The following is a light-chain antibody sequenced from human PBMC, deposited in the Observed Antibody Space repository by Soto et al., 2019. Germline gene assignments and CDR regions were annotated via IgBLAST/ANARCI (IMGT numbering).Light chain of an antibody. V-gene: IGKV1-9*01. J-gene: IGKJ4*01. Sequence: DIQLTQSPSFLSASVGDRVTITCRASQGISSYLAWYQQKPGKAPKLLIYAASTLQSGVPSRFSGSGSGTEFTLTISSLQPEDCATYYCQQLNSYPAVTFGGGTKVEIK. CDR3: QQLNSYPAVT. CDR1: QGISSY. CDR2: AAS.